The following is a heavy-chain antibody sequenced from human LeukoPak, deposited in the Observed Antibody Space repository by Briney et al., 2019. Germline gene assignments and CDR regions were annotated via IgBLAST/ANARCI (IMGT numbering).Heavy chain of an antibody. Sequence: SETLSLTCTVAGGSISNRDYYWGWIRQPPRKGLEWIGLIHYNGATYYNPSLKSRFTISVDASNNQFSLKLSAVTAADTAVYYCARLGAAAVTFGYWGQGTLVTVSS. D-gene: IGHD6-13*01. CDR3: ARLGAAAVTFGY. CDR1: GGSISNRDYY. J-gene: IGHJ4*02. V-gene: IGHV4-39*07. CDR2: IHYNGAT.